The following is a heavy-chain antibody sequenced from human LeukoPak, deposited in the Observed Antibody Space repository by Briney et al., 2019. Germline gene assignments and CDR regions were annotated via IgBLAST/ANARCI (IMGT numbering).Heavy chain of an antibody. J-gene: IGHJ4*02. D-gene: IGHD3-22*01. Sequence: PGGSLRLSCAASGFTFSSYAMSWVRQAPGKGLEWVSGLSASGGLTYYSDSVKGRFTISRDNSKNTLYLQMNSLRADDTAVYYCAKVDFYDTSGYYGPTFLDYWGQGTLVTVSS. CDR2: LSASGGLT. V-gene: IGHV3-23*01. CDR1: GFTFSSYA. CDR3: AKVDFYDTSGYYGPTFLDY.